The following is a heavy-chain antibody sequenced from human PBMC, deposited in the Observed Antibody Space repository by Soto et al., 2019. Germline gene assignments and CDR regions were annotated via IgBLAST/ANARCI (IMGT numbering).Heavy chain of an antibody. D-gene: IGHD4-17*01. V-gene: IGHV3-48*01. CDR1: GFTFSSYS. J-gene: IGHJ4*02. CDR2: ISSRSSTI. Sequence: GGSLRLSCAASGFTFSSYSMNWVRQAPGKGLEWVSYISSRSSTIYYAGPVKGRFTISRDNAKNSLYLQINNLRAEYTAVYYCASLLDYGEHNANFDYWGQGTLVTVSS. CDR3: ASLLDYGEHNANFDY.